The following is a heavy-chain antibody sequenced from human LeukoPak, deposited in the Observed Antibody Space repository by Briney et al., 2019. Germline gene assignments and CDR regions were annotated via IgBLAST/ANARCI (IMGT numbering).Heavy chain of an antibody. V-gene: IGHV3-21*01. CDR1: GFTFSSYS. D-gene: IGHD5-18*01. J-gene: IGHJ3*02. Sequence: GGSLRLSCAASGFTFSSYSMKWVRQAPGKGLEWVSSISSSSSYIYYADSVKGRFTISRDNAKNSLYLQMNSLRAEDTAVYYCASGYSYGRGAFDIWGQGTMVTVSS. CDR3: ASGYSYGRGAFDI. CDR2: ISSSSSYI.